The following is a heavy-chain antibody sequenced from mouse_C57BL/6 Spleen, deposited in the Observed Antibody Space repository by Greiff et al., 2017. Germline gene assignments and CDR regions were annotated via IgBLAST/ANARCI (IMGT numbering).Heavy chain of an antibody. CDR2: INPNNGGT. CDR1: GYTFTDYY. D-gene: IGHD1-1*01. CDR3: ARWGYYYGSSYEDYAMDY. Sequence: EVQLQQSGPELVKPGASVKISCKASGYTFTDYYMNWVKQSHGKSLEWIGDINPNNGGTSYNQKFKGKATLTVDQSSSTAYMELRSLTSEDSAVYYCARWGYYYGSSYEDYAMDYWGQGTSVTVSS. J-gene: IGHJ4*01. V-gene: IGHV1-26*01.